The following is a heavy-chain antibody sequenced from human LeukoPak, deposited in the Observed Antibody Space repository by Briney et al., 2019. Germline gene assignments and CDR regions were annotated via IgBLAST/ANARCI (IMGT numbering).Heavy chain of an antibody. Sequence: ASVKVSCKASGYTFTSYYMHWVRQAPGQGLEWMGIINPNGGSTSYAQKFQGRVTMTRDTSTSTVYMELSSLRSEDTAVYYCARGGDYYDSSGYLFDYWGQGTLVTVSS. D-gene: IGHD3-22*01. J-gene: IGHJ4*02. V-gene: IGHV1-46*01. CDR1: GYTFTSYY. CDR3: ARGGDYYDSSGYLFDY. CDR2: INPNGGST.